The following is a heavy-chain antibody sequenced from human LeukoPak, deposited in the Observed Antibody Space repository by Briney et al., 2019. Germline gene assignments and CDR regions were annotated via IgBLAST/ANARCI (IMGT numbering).Heavy chain of an antibody. CDR3: ASLVGGYYPPVEAFDI. CDR2: IQGDVSAT. J-gene: IGHJ3*02. V-gene: IGHV3-74*01. D-gene: IGHD3-3*01. CDR1: GLTFRSCW. Sequence: GGSQRLSCAASGLTFRSCWMHWARHLPGKGIVWVSRIQGDVSATNYADSVRGRFTIDRDPAKHTLYLQMNSLRADDSAVYYCASLVGGYYPPVEAFDIWGEGAMVTVSS.